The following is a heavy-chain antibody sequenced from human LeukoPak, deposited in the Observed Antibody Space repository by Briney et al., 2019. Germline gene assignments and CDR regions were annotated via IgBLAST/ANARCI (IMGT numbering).Heavy chain of an antibody. V-gene: IGHV1-69*13. Sequence: SVKVSCKASGGTFSSYAISWVRQAPGQGLEWMGGIIPIFGTANYAQKFQGRVAITADESTSTAYMELSSLRSEDTAVYYCATRVAVPDTGGMVEYWGQGTLVTVSS. CDR2: IIPIFGTA. J-gene: IGHJ4*02. D-gene: IGHD6-19*01. CDR3: ATRVAVPDTGGMVEY. CDR1: GGTFSSYA.